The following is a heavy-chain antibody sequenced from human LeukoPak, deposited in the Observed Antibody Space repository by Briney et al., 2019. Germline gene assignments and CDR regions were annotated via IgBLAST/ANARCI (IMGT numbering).Heavy chain of an antibody. Sequence: TGGSLRLSCTVSGFTVSSNYMSWVRQAPGKGLEWVSVIYSGGRTYYADSVKGRFTISRDNSKNTLYLQMNSLRAEDTAVYYCARDFIGIAVAGTAWGQGTLVTVSS. V-gene: IGHV3-66*01. CDR3: ARDFIGIAVAGTA. D-gene: IGHD6-19*01. J-gene: IGHJ5*02. CDR1: GFTVSSNY. CDR2: IYSGGRT.